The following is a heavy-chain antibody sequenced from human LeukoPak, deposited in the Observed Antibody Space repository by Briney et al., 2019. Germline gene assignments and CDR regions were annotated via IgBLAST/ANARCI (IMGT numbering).Heavy chain of an antibody. CDR3: AKDRVWGYASNFDY. D-gene: IGHD3-16*01. CDR2: INWSGGST. CDR1: GFTFDDYG. J-gene: IGHJ4*02. Sequence: GGSLRLSCAASGFTFDDYGMSWVRQAPGKGLEWVSGINWSGGSTGYADSVKGRFTISRDNAKNSLYLQMNSLRAEDTAVYFCAKDRVWGYASNFDYWGQGTLVAVSS. V-gene: IGHV3-20*04.